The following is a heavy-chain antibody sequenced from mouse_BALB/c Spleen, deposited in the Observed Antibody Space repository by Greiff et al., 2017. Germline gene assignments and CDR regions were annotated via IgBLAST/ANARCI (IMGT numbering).Heavy chain of an antibody. CDR2: ISYSGST. V-gene: IGHV3-2*02. J-gene: IGHJ2*01. CDR3: ARSYYTLPVGYFDD. Sequence: EVKLQESGPGLVKPSQSLSLTCTVTGYSITSDYAWNWIRQFPGNKLEWMGYISYSGSTSYNPSLKSRISITRDTSKNQFFLQLNSVTTEDTATYYCARSYYTLPVGYFDDWGQGTTLTVSS. CDR1: GYSITSDYA. D-gene: IGHD1-1*01.